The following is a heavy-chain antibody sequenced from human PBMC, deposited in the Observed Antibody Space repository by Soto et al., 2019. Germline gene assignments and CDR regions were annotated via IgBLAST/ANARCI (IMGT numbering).Heavy chain of an antibody. Sequence: PSQTLSLTCAISGDSVSSNSAAWNWIRQSPSRGLEWLGRTYYRSKWFNNYALSVKGRFTISRDNSKNTLYLQMNSLRAEDTAVYYCARDPSIVGATKNYFDYWGQGTLVTVSS. J-gene: IGHJ4*02. CDR3: ARDPSIVGATKNYFDY. D-gene: IGHD1-26*01. CDR1: GDSVSSNSAA. V-gene: IGHV6-1*01. CDR2: TYYRSKWFN.